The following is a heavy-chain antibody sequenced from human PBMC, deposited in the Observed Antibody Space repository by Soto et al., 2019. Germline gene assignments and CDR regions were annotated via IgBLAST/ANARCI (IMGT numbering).Heavy chain of an antibody. CDR1: GFTLSRYA. J-gene: IGHJ6*02. D-gene: IGHD5-18*01. CDR2: ISGSGGST. Sequence: AGGALRHPCAGSGFTLSRYALSLGRPAPRKGLEGVSAISGSGGSTYYADSVKGRFTISRDNSKNTLYLQMNSLRAEDTAVYYCAKDASRYSYGYAYYYYGMDVWGQGTTVTVSS. CDR3: AKDASRYSYGYAYYYYGMDV. V-gene: IGHV3-23*01.